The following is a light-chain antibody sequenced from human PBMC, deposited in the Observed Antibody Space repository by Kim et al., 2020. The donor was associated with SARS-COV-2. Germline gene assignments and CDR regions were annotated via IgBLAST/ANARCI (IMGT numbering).Light chain of an antibody. CDR3: CSYAGSHWV. CDR1: SSDVGGYNY. Sequence: PGQSVPSSCTGTSSDVGGYNYVSWYQQNPGKAPKLMIYDVSKRPSGVPARFSGSKSGNTASLTISGLQAEDEADYYCCSYAGSHWVFGGGTQLTVL. CDR2: DVS. J-gene: IGLJ3*02. V-gene: IGLV2-11*01.